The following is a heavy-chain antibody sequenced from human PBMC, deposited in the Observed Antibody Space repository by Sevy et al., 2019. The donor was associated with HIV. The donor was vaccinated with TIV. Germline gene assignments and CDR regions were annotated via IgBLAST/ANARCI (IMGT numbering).Heavy chain of an antibody. Sequence: GGSLRPSCAASGFTFSSYAIHWVRQTPGKGLEWVAVISYDGNNKYYSDSVKGRFTVSRDNSKNTLYAQMNSLRAEDTAVYYCAKDHNLWSEGGFLHHWGQGTLVTVSS. CDR1: GFTFSSYA. V-gene: IGHV3-30*18. J-gene: IGHJ1*01. D-gene: IGHD3-10*01. CDR3: AKDHNLWSEGGFLHH. CDR2: ISYDGNNK.